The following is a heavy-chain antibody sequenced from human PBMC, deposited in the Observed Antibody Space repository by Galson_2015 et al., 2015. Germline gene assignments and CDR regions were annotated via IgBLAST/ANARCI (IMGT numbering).Heavy chain of an antibody. J-gene: IGHJ4*02. CDR1: GFTFSSYS. D-gene: IGHD2-15*01. V-gene: IGHV3-48*02. Sequence: SLRLSCAASGFTFSSYSMNWVRQAPGKGLEWVSYISSSSSTIYYADSEKGRFTISRDNAKNSLYLQMNSLRDEDTAVYYCAREPYCSGGSCYGFDYWGQGTLVTVSS. CDR3: AREPYCSGGSCYGFDY. CDR2: ISSSSSTI.